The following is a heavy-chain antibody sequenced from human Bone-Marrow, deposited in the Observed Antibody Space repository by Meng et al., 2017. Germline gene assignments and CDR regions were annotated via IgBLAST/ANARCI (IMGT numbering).Heavy chain of an antibody. CDR2: IYHSGST. V-gene: IGHV4-38-2*02. Sequence: SETLSLTCTVSGYSISSGYYWGWIRQPPGKGLEWIGSIYHSGSTYYNPSLKSRVTISVDTSKNQFSLKLSSVTAADTAVYYCARGRRGIAVAVLNSEYFQHWGQGTLVTVSS. CDR1: GYSISSGYY. J-gene: IGHJ1*01. CDR3: ARGRRGIAVAVLNSEYFQH. D-gene: IGHD6-19*01.